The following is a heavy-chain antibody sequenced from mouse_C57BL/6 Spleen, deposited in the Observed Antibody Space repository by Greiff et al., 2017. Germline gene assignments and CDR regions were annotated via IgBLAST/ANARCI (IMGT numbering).Heavy chain of an antibody. Sequence: QVQLQQPGAELVKPGASVKVSCKASGYTFTSYWMHWVKQRPGQGLEWIGRIHPSDSDTNYNQKFKGKATLTVDNSSSTAYMQLSSLTSRDTAVYYCAITRLTGGFAYWGQGTLVTVSA. D-gene: IGHD4-1*01. V-gene: IGHV1-74*01. CDR2: IHPSDSDT. CDR3: AITRLTGGFAY. CDR1: GYTFTSYW. J-gene: IGHJ3*01.